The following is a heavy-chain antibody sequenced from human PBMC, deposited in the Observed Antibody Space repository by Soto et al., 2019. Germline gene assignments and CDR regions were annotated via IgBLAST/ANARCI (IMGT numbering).Heavy chain of an antibody. Sequence: QVQLQESGPGLVKPSETLSLTCTVSGGSISSYYWSWIRQPPGKGLEWIGYIYYSGKTTYNPSLKTRVTTSVHPPKNQLPLKLSSVTAAAPAVYYGPRLLLTYYYDSSGYYGGWFDPWGQGTLVTVSS. J-gene: IGHJ5*02. V-gene: IGHV4-59*08. D-gene: IGHD3-22*01. CDR2: IYYSGKT. CDR3: PRLLLTYYYDSSGYYGGWFDP. CDR1: GGSISSYY.